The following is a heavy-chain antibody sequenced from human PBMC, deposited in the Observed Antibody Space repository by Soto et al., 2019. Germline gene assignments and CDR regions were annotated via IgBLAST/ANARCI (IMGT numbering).Heavy chain of an antibody. J-gene: IGHJ4*02. D-gene: IGHD1-26*01. V-gene: IGHV3-33*01. CDR1: GFTFSSYG. CDR3: ASEVGATYS. CDR2: IWYDGSNK. Sequence: GGSLRLSCAASGFTFSSYGMHWVRQAPGKGLEWVAVIWYDGSNKYYVDSVKGRFTISRDNAKNSLYLQMNSLRAEDTAVYYCASEVGATYSWGQGTLVTVSS.